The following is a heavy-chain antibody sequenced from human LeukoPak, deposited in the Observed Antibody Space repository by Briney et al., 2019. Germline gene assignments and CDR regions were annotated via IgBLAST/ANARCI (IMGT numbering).Heavy chain of an antibody. D-gene: IGHD5-18*01. J-gene: IGHJ4*02. V-gene: IGHV4-59*01. CDR1: GVSISSYY. CDR2: IYYSGST. Sequence: SETLSLTCTVPGVSISSYYWRWIRQPPGKGLEWIGYIYYSGSTNYNPSLKSRVTISVDTSKNQFSLKLSSVTAADAAVYYCARDSGYSYALDYWGQGTLVTVSS. CDR3: ARDSGYSYALDY.